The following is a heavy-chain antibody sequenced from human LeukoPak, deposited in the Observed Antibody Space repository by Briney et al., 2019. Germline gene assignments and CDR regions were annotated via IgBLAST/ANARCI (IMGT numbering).Heavy chain of an antibody. CDR2: ISYSGST. V-gene: IGHV4-59*01. CDR1: GGSISSYY. CDR3: ARGGGTWYFDL. J-gene: IGHJ2*01. Sequence: PSETLSLTCTVSGGSISSYYWNWIRQPPGKGLEWIAFISYSGSTNYNPFLESRVTISVDTSKNQFSLKLSSVTAADTAVYYCARGGGTWYFDLWGRGTLVTVSS.